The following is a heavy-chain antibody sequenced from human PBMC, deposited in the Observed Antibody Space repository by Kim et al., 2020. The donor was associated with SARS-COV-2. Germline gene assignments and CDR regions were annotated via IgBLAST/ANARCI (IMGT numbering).Heavy chain of an antibody. J-gene: IGHJ4*02. V-gene: IGHV3-33*01. D-gene: IGHD6-19*01. Sequence: NKYYADAVKGRFTITRDNSQNTLYLQMNSLRAEDTAVYYCARAPAGTLDYWGQGTLVTVSS. CDR2: NK. CDR3: ARAPAGTLDY.